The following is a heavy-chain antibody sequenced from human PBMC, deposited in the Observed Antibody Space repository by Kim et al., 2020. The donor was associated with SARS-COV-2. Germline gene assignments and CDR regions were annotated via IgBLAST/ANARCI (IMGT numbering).Heavy chain of an antibody. CDR3: AKSVIGGGYNFDGGADY. CDR2: LSGSGNDT. CDR1: GFTFTNYA. Sequence: GGSLRLSCEASGFTFTNYAMSWVRQAPGKGLEWVSALSGSGNDTYYANSVKGRFTISRDNSKNTLHLQMNSLRADDTAIYYCAKSVIGGGYNFDGGADYWGQGTLVTVSS. D-gene: IGHD3-22*01. V-gene: IGHV3-23*01. J-gene: IGHJ4*02.